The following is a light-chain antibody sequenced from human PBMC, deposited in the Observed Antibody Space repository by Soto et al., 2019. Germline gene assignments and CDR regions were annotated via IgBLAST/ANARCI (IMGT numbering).Light chain of an antibody. J-gene: IGKJ1*01. CDR1: QGISSY. V-gene: IGKV1-8*01. Sequence: AIRMTQSPSSFSASTGDRVTITCRASQGISSYLAWYQQKPGKAPKLLISAASTLQSGVPSRFSGSGSGTDFTLTISGLQSEDFATYYCQQYYSYPHTFGQGTKVEIK. CDR3: QQYYSYPHT. CDR2: AAS.